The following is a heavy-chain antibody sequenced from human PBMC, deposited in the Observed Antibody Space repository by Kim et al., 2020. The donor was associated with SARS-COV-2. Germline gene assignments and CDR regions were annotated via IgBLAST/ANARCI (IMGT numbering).Heavy chain of an antibody. D-gene: IGHD6-13*01. V-gene: IGHV3-53*04. J-gene: IGHJ4*02. Sequence: YYSDSVKGRLTISRHNSKNTLYLQMNSLRAEETAVYYCARVTSSSWSFDYWGQGTLVTVSS. CDR3: ARVTSSSWSFDY.